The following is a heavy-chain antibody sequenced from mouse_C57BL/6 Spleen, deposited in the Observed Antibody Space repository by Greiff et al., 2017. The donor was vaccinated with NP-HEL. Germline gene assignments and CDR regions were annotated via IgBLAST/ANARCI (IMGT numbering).Heavy chain of an antibody. Sequence: QVQLQQPGAELVKPGASVKLSCKASGYTFTSYWMHWVKQRPGQGLEWIGMIHPNSGSTNYNEKFKSKATLTVDKSSSTAYMQLSSLTSEDSAVYYCASRDLDYYGAKDYWGQGTTLTVSS. CDR3: ASRDLDYYGAKDY. CDR1: GYTFTSYW. J-gene: IGHJ2*01. CDR2: IHPNSGST. V-gene: IGHV1-64*01. D-gene: IGHD1-1*01.